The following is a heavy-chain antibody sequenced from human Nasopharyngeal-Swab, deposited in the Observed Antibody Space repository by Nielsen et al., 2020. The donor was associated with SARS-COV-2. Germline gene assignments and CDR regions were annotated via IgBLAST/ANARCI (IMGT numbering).Heavy chain of an antibody. CDR1: GFTFSTYT. CDR3: ARAAFILVPADVDY. CDR2: ISSTSNYI. Sequence: GESLKISCAASGFTFSTYTMNWVRQAPGKGLEWVSSISSTSNYIYYADSVKGRFTISRDNAKNSLYLQMNSLRAEDTAVYYCARAAFILVPADVDYWGQGTVVTVSS. V-gene: IGHV3-21*01. D-gene: IGHD2-2*01. J-gene: IGHJ4*02.